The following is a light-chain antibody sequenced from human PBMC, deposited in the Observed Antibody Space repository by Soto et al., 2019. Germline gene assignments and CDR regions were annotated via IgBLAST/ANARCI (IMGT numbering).Light chain of an antibody. CDR2: GAS. CDR3: QQYESSPHT. V-gene: IGKV3-20*01. J-gene: IGKJ3*01. Sequence: EIVLTQSPGTLSLSPGERATLSCRASQSVSGRYLAWYQQKPGQAPRLLIEGASSRAAGIPDRFSGSESGPGFTLTISRVEPEDFAVYYCQQYESSPHTFGPGTRVEI. CDR1: QSVSGRY.